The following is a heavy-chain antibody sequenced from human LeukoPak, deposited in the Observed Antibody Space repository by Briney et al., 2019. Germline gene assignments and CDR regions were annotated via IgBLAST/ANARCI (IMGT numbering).Heavy chain of an antibody. D-gene: IGHD3-10*01. Sequence: PGGSLRLSCVASGFPFSSYWMTWVRQAPGKGLEWVSAISGSGGSTYYADSVKGRFTISRDNSKNTLYLQMNSLRAEDTAVYYCAKEYGSGSYLDYWGQGTLVTVSS. J-gene: IGHJ4*02. V-gene: IGHV3-23*01. CDR3: AKEYGSGSYLDY. CDR2: ISGSGGST. CDR1: GFPFSSYW.